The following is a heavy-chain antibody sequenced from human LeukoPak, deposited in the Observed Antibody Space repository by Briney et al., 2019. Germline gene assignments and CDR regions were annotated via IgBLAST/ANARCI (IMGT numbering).Heavy chain of an antibody. CDR3: ASLTGSN. CDR2: IYYSGST. D-gene: IGHD7-27*01. J-gene: IGHJ4*02. Sequence: SETLSLTCTVSGGSIGSYYWSWIRQPPGKGLEWIGYIYYSGSTNYNPSLKSRVTISVDTSKNQFSLKLSSVTAADTAVYYCASLTGSNWGQGTLVTVSS. CDR1: GGSIGSYY. V-gene: IGHV4-59*01.